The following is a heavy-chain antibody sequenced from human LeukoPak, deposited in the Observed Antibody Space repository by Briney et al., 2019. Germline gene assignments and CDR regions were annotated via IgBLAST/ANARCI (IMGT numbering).Heavy chain of an antibody. Sequence: SGTLSLTCAVSGGSISSSNWWSWARQPPGKGLEWIGEIYHSGSTNYNPSLKSRVTISVDKSKNQFSLKLSSVTAADTAVYYCARFSSGWYGAYYFDYWGQGTLVTVSS. D-gene: IGHD6-19*01. V-gene: IGHV4-4*02. CDR3: ARFSSGWYGAYYFDY. CDR1: GGSISSSNW. J-gene: IGHJ4*02. CDR2: IYHSGST.